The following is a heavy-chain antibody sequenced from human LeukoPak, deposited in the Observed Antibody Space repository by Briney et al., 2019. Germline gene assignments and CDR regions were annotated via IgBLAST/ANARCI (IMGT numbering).Heavy chain of an antibody. CDR3: ARGVAPRTIPWTANYYYYYGMDV. V-gene: IGHV4-39*01. CDR1: GGSISSSSYY. D-gene: IGHD1-1*01. Sequence: SETLSLTCTVSGGSISSSSYYWGWIRQPPGKGLEWIGSIYYSGSTYYNPSLKSRVTISVDTSKNQFSLKLSSVTAADTAVYYCARGVAPRTIPWTANYYYYYGMDVWGQGTTVTVSS. J-gene: IGHJ6*02. CDR2: IYYSGST.